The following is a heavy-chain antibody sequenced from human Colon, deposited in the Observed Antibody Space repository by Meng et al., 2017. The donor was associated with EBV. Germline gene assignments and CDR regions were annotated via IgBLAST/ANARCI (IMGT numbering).Heavy chain of an antibody. CDR2: IYYSGST. CDR1: GGSISSGGFY. V-gene: IGHV4-31*03. Sequence: QVQLQESGPGLVKPSQTLSLTCTVSGGSISSGGFYWSWIRQHPGKGLEWIGYIYYSGSTYYNPSLKSRVIISVDTSKNQFSLRLNSVTAADTAVYYCASLYGDSSVWYLDLWGRGTLGTVSP. CDR3: ASLYGDSSVWYLDL. J-gene: IGHJ2*01. D-gene: IGHD4-17*01.